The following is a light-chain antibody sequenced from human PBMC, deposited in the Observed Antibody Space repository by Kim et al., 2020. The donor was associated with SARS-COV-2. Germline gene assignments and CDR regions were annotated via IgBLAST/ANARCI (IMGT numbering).Light chain of an antibody. J-gene: IGKJ1*01. CDR3: QKDNSAPRT. Sequence: DIQMTQSPSSLSASVGDRVTITCRASQGISSYLDWYQQKPGKAPKLLIYAASTLQRGVPSRFSGSGSGTDFTLTISSLQPEDVATYYCQKDNSAPRTFGQGTKVDIK. CDR2: AAS. CDR1: QGISSY. V-gene: IGKV1-27*01.